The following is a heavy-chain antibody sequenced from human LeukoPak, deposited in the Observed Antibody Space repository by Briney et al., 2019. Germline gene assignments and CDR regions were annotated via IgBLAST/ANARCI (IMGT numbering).Heavy chain of an antibody. V-gene: IGHV3-30*03. J-gene: IGHJ6*02. CDR3: ARSLGPQRYYYYGMDV. CDR2: ILHDGSKK. Sequence: PGGSLTLSCAASGFTFSSHGMHWVRQAPGKGLEWVAIILHDGSKKYYVDSVKGRFTISRDNSKNTLDLQMNSLRDEDTAVYYCARSLGPQRYYYYGMDVWGQGTTVTVSS. CDR1: GFTFSSHG. D-gene: IGHD7-27*01.